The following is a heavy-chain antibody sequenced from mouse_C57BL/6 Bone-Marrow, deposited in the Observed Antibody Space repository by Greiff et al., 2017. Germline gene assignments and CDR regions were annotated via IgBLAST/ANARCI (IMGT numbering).Heavy chain of an antibody. J-gene: IGHJ3*01. Sequence: EVKLMESGGDLVQPGGSLKLSCAASGFTFSSYGMSWVRPTPDKRLAWVATISSGGSYTYYPDRVKGRFTISRDNAKNTLYLQMSSLKSEDTAMYYCARHSIYYDYDVPLVAYWGQGTLVTVSA. CDR1: GFTFSSYG. CDR3: ARHSIYYDYDVPLVAY. CDR2: ISSGGSYT. D-gene: IGHD2-4*01. V-gene: IGHV5-6*01.